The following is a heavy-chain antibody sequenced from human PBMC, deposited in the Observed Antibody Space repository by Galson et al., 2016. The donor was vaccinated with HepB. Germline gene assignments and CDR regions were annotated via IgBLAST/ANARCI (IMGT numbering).Heavy chain of an antibody. CDR1: GFIFSSYG. D-gene: IGHD4-23*01. J-gene: IGHJ4*02. CDR2: IWNDGSNQ. CDR3: AREGMTTVAMLDY. Sequence: SLRLSCAASGFIFSSYGMHWVRQAPGKGLEWVAVIWNDGSNQYYVDSAKGRFTISRDNSKNTLYLQMNSLRAEDTAVYDCAREGMTTVAMLDYWGQGTLVTVAS. V-gene: IGHV3-33*01.